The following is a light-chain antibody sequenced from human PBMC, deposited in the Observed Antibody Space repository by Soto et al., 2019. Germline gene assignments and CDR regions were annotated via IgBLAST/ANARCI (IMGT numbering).Light chain of an antibody. CDR2: GAS. J-gene: IGKJ1*01. CDR3: QQSYSIPRT. Sequence: EIVLTQSPGTLSLSPWERAILSCRASQSVSNNYLAWYQQKPGQAPRLLIYGASNRATGIPGRFSGSGSGTEFTLTISGLQSEDFATYYCQQSYSIPRTFGQGTKVDIK. V-gene: IGKV3-20*01. CDR1: QSVSNNY.